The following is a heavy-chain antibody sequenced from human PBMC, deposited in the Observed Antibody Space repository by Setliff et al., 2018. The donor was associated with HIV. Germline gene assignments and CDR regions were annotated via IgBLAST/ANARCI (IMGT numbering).Heavy chain of an antibody. V-gene: IGHV4-34*01. Sequence: TLSLTCAVYGESFSGYYWSWIRQPPGEGLEWIGEINHSGSTNYNPSLKSRVTISVDTSKNQFSLKLTSVTAADTAVYYCARDPKHSSSGDLEYWGQGTLVTVSS. CDR1: GESFSGYY. J-gene: IGHJ4*02. CDR3: ARDPKHSSSGDLEY. CDR2: INHSGST. D-gene: IGHD3-22*01.